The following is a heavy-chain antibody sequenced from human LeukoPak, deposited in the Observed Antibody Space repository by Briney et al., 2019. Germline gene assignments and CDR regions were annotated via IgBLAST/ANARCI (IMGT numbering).Heavy chain of an antibody. Sequence: GGSLRLSCAASGFSFSTYAMHWVRQAPGKGLEGVALISDDGSNKYYADSVKGRFTISRDNSKNTLYLQMNTLRAEDTALFHCARARLGYCSVASCYSLGNWGQGTLVTVSS. D-gene: IGHD2-15*01. J-gene: IGHJ4*02. CDR1: GFSFSTYA. CDR3: ARARLGYCSVASCYSLGN. CDR2: ISDDGSNK. V-gene: IGHV3-30*04.